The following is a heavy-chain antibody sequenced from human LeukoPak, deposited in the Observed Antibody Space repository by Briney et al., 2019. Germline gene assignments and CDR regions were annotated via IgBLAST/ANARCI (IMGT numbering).Heavy chain of an antibody. Sequence: GGSLRLSCAASGFTVSSNYMSWVRQAPGKGLEWVSVIYSDDSTSYADSVKGRFTISRDNSKNALYLQMNSLRAEDTAVYYCARDRSGVWGQGTMVTVSS. D-gene: IGHD6-25*01. J-gene: IGHJ3*01. CDR1: GFTVSSNY. V-gene: IGHV3-66*01. CDR2: IYSDDST. CDR3: ARDRSGV.